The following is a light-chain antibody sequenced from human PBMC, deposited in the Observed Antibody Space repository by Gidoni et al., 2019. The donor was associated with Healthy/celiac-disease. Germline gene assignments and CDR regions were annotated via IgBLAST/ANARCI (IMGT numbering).Light chain of an antibody. CDR3: SSYAGSNNPYV. Sequence: QSALTQPLSASGSPGQSVTISCTGTSSDVGGYNYVSWYQQHPGKAPKLMIYEVSKRPSGVPDRFFGSKSGNTASLTVSGLQAEDEADYYCSSYAGSNNPYVFGTGTKVTVL. CDR1: SSDVGGYNY. CDR2: EVS. J-gene: IGLJ1*01. V-gene: IGLV2-8*01.